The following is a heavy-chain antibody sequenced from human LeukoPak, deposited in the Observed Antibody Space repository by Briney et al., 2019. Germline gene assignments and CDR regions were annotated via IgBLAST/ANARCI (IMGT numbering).Heavy chain of an antibody. Sequence: PGGSLRLSCAASGFTFSSYEMNWVRQAPRKGLEWVSYISSSGNTIYYADSVKGRFTISRDNAKHSLYLQMNSLRAEDTAVYYCARGWGTGSSPDAFDPWGQGTLATVSS. V-gene: IGHV3-48*03. D-gene: IGHD6-6*01. J-gene: IGHJ5*02. CDR1: GFTFSSYE. CDR3: ARGWGTGSSPDAFDP. CDR2: ISSSGNTI.